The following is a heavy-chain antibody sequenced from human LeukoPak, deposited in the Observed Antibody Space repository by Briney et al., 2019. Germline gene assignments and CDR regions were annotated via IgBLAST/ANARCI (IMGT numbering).Heavy chain of an antibody. V-gene: IGHV4-34*01. Sequence: PSETLSLTCAVYGGSFSGYYWSWIRQPPGKGLEWIGEINHSGSTNYNPSLKSRVTISVDTSKNQFSLKLSSVTAADTAVYYCARGRWYSSSWYDYWGQGTLVTVSS. CDR3: ARGRWYSSSWYDY. CDR2: INHSGST. D-gene: IGHD6-13*01. J-gene: IGHJ4*02. CDR1: GGSFSGYY.